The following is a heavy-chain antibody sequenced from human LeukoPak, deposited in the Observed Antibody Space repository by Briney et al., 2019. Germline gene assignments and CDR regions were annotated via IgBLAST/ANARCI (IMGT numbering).Heavy chain of an antibody. J-gene: IGHJ4*02. V-gene: IGHV3-7*05. CDR2: INQVGSEE. CDR3: ARANWGSVDY. CDR1: GISFSSYW. D-gene: IGHD7-27*01. Sequence: GGSLRLSCAASGISFSSYWMSWVRQAPGKGLEWVANINQVGSEEYYVDPVKGRFTISRDNGKNTLYLQLNSLRAEDTAVYYCARANWGSVDYWGQGILVTVSS.